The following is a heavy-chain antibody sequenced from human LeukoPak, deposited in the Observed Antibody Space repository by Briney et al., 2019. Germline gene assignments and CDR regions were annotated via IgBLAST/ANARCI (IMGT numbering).Heavy chain of an antibody. V-gene: IGHV3-23*01. D-gene: IGHD2-15*01. J-gene: IGHJ4*02. CDR2: VNGNGGST. CDR1: GFSFSTYA. Sequence: GSLRLSCAASGFSFSTYAMSWVRQAPGKGLEWVSGVNGNGGSTSYADSVKGRFTISRDNSKNTLYLQMNSLRAEDTAVYYCAKVPQRYCSGGSCYLDYWGQGTLVTVSS. CDR3: AKVPQRYCSGGSCYLDY.